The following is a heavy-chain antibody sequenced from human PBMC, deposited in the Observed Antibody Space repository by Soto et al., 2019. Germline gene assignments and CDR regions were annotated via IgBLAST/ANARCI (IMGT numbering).Heavy chain of an antibody. CDR1: GGSFSGYQ. CDR2: INDSGNI. J-gene: IGHJ6*03. D-gene: IGHD3-10*01. Sequence: QVQLQQWGAGLLKPSETLSLTCAVYGGSFSGYQWNWIRQTPGKGLEWIGEINDSGNINYNPSLKSRVSIFVDTAKKQISLKLSSVTAADTAVYYCARGLILWFGELSRRGGYYYYMDVWGKGTTVTVSS. V-gene: IGHV4-34*01. CDR3: ARGLILWFGELSRRGGYYYYMDV.